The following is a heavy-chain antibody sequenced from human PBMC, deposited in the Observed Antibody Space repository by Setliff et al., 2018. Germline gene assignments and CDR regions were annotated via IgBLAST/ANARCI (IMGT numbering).Heavy chain of an antibody. CDR2: IYTSWST. D-gene: IGHD3-3*01. Sequence: SETLSLTCTVSGDSISSRRSYWGWFRQPAGKGLEWIGQIYTSWSTNYNPSLKSRVTISLDTSKNQFSLSLTSATAEDTAVYYCARMSGFQYIDVWDKGTTVTVSS. V-gene: IGHV4-61*09. CDR1: GDSISSRRSY. J-gene: IGHJ6*03. CDR3: ARMSGFQYIDV.